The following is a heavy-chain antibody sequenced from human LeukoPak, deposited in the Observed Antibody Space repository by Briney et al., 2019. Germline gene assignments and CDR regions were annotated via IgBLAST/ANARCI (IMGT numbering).Heavy chain of an antibody. CDR3: AREGGFGYCYSSTSCYSWFDP. CDR1: GVTFNTYG. Sequence: GGSLRLSCAASGVTFNTYGMHWVRQAPGKGLEWVAVILFDGTDKCYADSVKGRFTISRDNSKSTLDLQMNSLRPEDTAVYFCAREGGFGYCYSSTSCYSWFDPWGQGTLVTVSS. CDR2: ILFDGTDK. D-gene: IGHD2-2*01. J-gene: IGHJ5*02. V-gene: IGHV3-30*03.